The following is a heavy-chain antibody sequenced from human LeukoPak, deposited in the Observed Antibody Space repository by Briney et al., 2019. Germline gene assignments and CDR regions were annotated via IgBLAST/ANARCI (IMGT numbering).Heavy chain of an antibody. D-gene: IGHD3/OR15-3a*01. CDR3: VSLDGVYYYHMDV. V-gene: IGHV3-74*03. CDR2: ISPDGNSA. CDR1: GFTFNRYW. Sequence: GGSLRLSCSASGFTFNRYWMHWVRQAPGKGLVWVSRISPDGNSATYADSVKGRFTISRDNAKNTLYLQMNSLRAEDSAVYYCVSLDGVYYYHMDVWGQGTTVIVSS. J-gene: IGHJ6*02.